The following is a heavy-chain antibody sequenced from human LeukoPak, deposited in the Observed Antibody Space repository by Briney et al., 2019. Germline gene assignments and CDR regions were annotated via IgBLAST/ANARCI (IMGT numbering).Heavy chain of an antibody. D-gene: IGHD3-10*01. CDR3: AKVEGSGSMNWFDP. CDR1: GLTFSSYS. J-gene: IGHJ5*02. CDR2: ISSSSSTI. V-gene: IGHV3-48*01. Sequence: PGGSLRLSCAASGLTFSSYSMNWVRQAPGKGLEWVSYISSSSSTIYYADSVKGRFTISRDNSKNTLYLQMNSLRAEDTAVYYCAKVEGSGSMNWFDPWGQGTLVTVSS.